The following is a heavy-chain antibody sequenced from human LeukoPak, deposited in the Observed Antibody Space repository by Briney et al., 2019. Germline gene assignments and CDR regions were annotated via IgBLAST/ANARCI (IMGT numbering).Heavy chain of an antibody. CDR3: ARDEKWEPQGAFDI. CDR2: ISAYNGNT. D-gene: IGHD1-26*01. CDR1: GYTFTSYG. V-gene: IGHV1-18*01. J-gene: IGHJ3*02. Sequence: WASVKVSCKASGYTFTSYGISWVRQAPGQGLEWMGWISAYNGNTNYAQKLQGRVTMTTDTSTSTAYMELRSLRSDDTAVYYCARDEKWEPQGAFDIWGQGTMVTVSS.